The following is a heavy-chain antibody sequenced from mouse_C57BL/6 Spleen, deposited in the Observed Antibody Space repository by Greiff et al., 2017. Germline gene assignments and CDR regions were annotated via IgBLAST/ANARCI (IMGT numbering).Heavy chain of an antibody. CDR1: GYTFTSYW. CDR3: ASGTARAHCAY. J-gene: IGHJ3*01. V-gene: IGHV1-61*01. D-gene: IGHD3-2*01. Sequence: VQLQQPGAELVRPGSSVKLSCTASGYTFTSYWMDWVKQRPGQGLEWIGNIYPSDSETHYTQKFKGKATLTVDKSSSTAYMQLSSLTSEDAAVDYCASGTARAHCAYWGQGTRVTVSA. CDR2: IYPSDSET.